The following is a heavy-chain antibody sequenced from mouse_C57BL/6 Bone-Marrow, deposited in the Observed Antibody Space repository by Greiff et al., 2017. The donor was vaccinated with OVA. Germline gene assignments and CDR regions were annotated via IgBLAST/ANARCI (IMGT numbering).Heavy chain of an antibody. CDR3: ARHEEGYYSNYVWFAY. V-gene: IGHV1-62-2*01. D-gene: IGHD2-5*01. CDR1: GYTFTEYT. J-gene: IGHJ3*01. CDR2: FYPGSGSI. Sequence: VQLQESGAELVKPGASVKLSCKASGYTFTEYTIHWVKQRSGQGLEWIGWFYPGSGSIKYNEKFKDKATLTADKSSSTVYMGLSRLTSEDSAVYFCARHEEGYYSNYVWFAYWGQGTLVTVSA.